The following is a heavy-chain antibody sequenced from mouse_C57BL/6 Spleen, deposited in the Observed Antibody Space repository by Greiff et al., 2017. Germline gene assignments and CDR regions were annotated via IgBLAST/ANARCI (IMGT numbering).Heavy chain of an antibody. CDR3: ASLSGGAY. J-gene: IGHJ3*01. V-gene: IGHV1-50*01. Sequence: QVQLQQPGAELVKPGASVKLSCKASGYTFTSYWMQWVKQRPGQGLEWIGEIDPSDSYTNYNQKFKGKATLTVDTSSSTAYMQLSSLTSEDSAVYYCASLSGGAYWGQGTLVTVSA. D-gene: IGHD1-3*01. CDR1: GYTFTSYW. CDR2: IDPSDSYT.